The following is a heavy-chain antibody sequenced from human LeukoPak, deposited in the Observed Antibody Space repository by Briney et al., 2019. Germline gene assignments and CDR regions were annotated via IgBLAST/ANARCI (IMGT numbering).Heavy chain of an antibody. CDR2: ISGSGGST. V-gene: IGHV3-23*01. J-gene: IGHJ4*02. CDR3: AKDLRLAWWERDY. D-gene: IGHD1-26*01. CDR1: GFTFSSYA. Sequence: GGSLRLSCAPSGFTFSSYAMSCVRQAPGKGLEWVSAISGSGGSTYYADSVKGRFTISRDNSKNTLYLQMNSLRAEDTAVYYCAKDLRLAWWERDYWGQGTLVTVSS.